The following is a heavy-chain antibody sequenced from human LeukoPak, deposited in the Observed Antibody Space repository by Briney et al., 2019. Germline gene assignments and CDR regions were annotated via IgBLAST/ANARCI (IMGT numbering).Heavy chain of an antibody. CDR3: ARDSVDIVVVSAAMFSTSKNWYFDL. Sequence: PSETLSLTCTVSGGSISSSSYYWGWIRQPPGKGLEWIGSIYYSGSTYYNPSLKSRVTISVDTSKNQFSLKLSSVTAADTAVYYCARDSVDIVVVSAAMFSTSKNWYFDLWGRGTLVTVSS. J-gene: IGHJ2*01. D-gene: IGHD2-2*01. CDR2: IYYSGST. CDR1: GGSISSSSYY. V-gene: IGHV4-39*07.